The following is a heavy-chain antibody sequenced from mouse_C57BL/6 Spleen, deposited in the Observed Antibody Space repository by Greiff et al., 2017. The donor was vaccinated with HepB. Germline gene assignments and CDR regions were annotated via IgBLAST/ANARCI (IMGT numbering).Heavy chain of an antibody. CDR1: GYTFTDYY. D-gene: IGHD2-3*01. J-gene: IGHJ3*01. Sequence: QVQLQQSGAELVRPGASVKLSCKASGYTFTDYYINWVKQRPGQGLEWIARIYPGSGNTYYNEKFKGKATLTAEKSSSTAYMQLSSLTSEDSAVYFCAVDGYYVRFAYWGQGTLVTVSA. V-gene: IGHV1-76*01. CDR3: AVDGYYVRFAY. CDR2: IYPGSGNT.